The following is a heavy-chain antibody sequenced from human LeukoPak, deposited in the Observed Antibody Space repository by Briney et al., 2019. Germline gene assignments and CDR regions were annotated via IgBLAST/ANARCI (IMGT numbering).Heavy chain of an antibody. J-gene: IGHJ4*02. CDR1: GFTFSRYG. Sequence: GGSLRLSCAASGFTFSRYGMHWVRQAPGKGLEGVAVIWYDGSNECYADSVKGRFTISRDNSKNTLYLQMNSLRAEDTAVYYCAGSIAARSESTLDYWGQGTLVTVSS. CDR3: AGSIAARSESTLDY. CDR2: IWYDGSNE. D-gene: IGHD6-6*01. V-gene: IGHV3-33*01.